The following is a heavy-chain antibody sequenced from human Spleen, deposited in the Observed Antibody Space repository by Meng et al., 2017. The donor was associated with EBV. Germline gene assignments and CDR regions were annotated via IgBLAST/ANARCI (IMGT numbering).Heavy chain of an antibody. Sequence: QGRLVQSGAEVKKPGSSVKVSCKTSGGTFNSDAISWVRQAPGQGLEWMGGLIPMSGAPNYAQKFQGRVTITADESTGTHYMDLSSLRSEDTAVYYCATAYYGSGGYYYNWFDPWGQGTLVTVSS. J-gene: IGHJ5*02. D-gene: IGHD3-22*01. CDR1: GGTFNSDA. CDR2: LIPMSGAP. CDR3: ATAYYGSGGYYYNWFDP. V-gene: IGHV1-69*01.